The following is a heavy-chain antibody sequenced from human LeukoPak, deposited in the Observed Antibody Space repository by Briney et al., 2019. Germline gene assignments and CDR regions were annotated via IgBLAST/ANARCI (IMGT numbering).Heavy chain of an antibody. CDR1: GGSISSSSYY. Sequence: SETLSLTCTVSGGSISSSSYYWGWIRQPPGKGLEWIGSIYYSGSTYYNPSLKSRVTISVDTSKNQSSLKLSSVTAADTAVYYCARRRGRQQLTGGYFDYWGQGTLVTVSS. CDR3: ARRRGRQQLTGGYFDY. V-gene: IGHV4-39*01. CDR2: IYYSGST. D-gene: IGHD6-13*01. J-gene: IGHJ4*02.